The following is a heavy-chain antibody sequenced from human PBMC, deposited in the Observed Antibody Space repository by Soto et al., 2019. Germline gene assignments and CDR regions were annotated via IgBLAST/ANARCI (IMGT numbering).Heavy chain of an antibody. Sequence: PGGSLRLSCAASGFTFSSYAMSWVRQAPGKGLEWVSSISGSGDNTYYADSVKGRFTISRDNSKNTLHLQINSLRAEDTAVYYCARDCRVKEDGMDVWGQGTTVTVSS. D-gene: IGHD3-10*01. CDR2: ISGSGDNT. CDR3: ARDCRVKEDGMDV. V-gene: IGHV3-23*01. J-gene: IGHJ6*02. CDR1: GFTFSSYA.